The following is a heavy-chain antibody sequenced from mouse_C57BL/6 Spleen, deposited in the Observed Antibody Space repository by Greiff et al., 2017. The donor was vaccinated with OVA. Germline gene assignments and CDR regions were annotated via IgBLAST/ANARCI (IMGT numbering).Heavy chain of an antibody. V-gene: IGHV5-12*01. D-gene: IGHD2-3*01. CDR1: GFTFSDYY. CDR3: ARRFYDGYYYAMDY. J-gene: IGHJ4*01. Sequence: EVMLVESGGGLVQPGGSLKLSCAASGFTFSDYYMYWVRQTPEKRLEWVAYISNGGGSTYYPDTVKGRFTISRDNAKNTLYLQMSRLKSEDTAMYYCARRFYDGYYYAMDYWGQGTSVTVSS. CDR2: ISNGGGST.